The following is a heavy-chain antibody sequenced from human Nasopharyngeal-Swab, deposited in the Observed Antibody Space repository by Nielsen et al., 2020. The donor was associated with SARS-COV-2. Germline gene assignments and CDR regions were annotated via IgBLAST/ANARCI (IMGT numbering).Heavy chain of an antibody. Sequence: GESLKISCAVSGFTFINYAMAWVRQAPGKGLEWVSIIYSNDTGTYYADSLKGRFTISRDDSENTLFLQMNSLRAEDTAVYYCVKVCYESYLYYFDYWGQGSLVTVSS. CDR2: IYSNDTGT. J-gene: IGHJ4*02. CDR1: GFTFINYA. V-gene: IGHV3-23*03. D-gene: IGHD1-26*01. CDR3: VKVCYESYLYYFDY.